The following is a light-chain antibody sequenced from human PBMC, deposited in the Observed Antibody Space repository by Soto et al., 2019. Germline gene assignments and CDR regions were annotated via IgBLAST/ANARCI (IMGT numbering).Light chain of an antibody. CDR2: WAS. Sequence: DIVITQSPDSLAVSRGERATINCKSSQTVLRSSNNKNHLAWYQQKPGQPPKLLISWASTRESGVPDRFSGSGSGTDFTITISSLQAEDVGVYYCQHFYTVPVTFGQGTRLDIK. J-gene: IGKJ5*01. CDR1: QTVLRSSNNKNH. CDR3: QHFYTVPVT. V-gene: IGKV4-1*01.